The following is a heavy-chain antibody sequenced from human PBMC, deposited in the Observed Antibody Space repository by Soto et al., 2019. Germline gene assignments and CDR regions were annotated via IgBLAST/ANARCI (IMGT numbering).Heavy chain of an antibody. V-gene: IGHV4-34*09. CDR3: ARGFNRSDGYNHYYYYGMDV. CDR1: GGSFSGYY. J-gene: IGHJ6*02. CDR2: IYHSGST. D-gene: IGHD5-12*01. Sequence: SETLSLTCAVYGGSFSGYYWSWIRQPPGKGLEWIGYIYHSGSTYYNPSLKSRVTISVDTSKNQFSLKLSSVTAADTAVYYCARGFNRSDGYNHYYYYGMDVWGQGTTVTVSS.